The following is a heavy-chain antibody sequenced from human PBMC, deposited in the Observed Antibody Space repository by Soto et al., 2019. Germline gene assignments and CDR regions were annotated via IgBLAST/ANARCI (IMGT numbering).Heavy chain of an antibody. Sequence: PGASLKISCKGSGYSFTSYWIGWVRQMPGKGLEWMGIIYPGDSDTRYSPSLQGQVTISADKSISTAYLQWSSLKASDTAMYYCARLPRKGYYYYGMDVWGQGTTVTV. CDR2: IYPGDSDT. V-gene: IGHV5-51*01. J-gene: IGHJ6*02. CDR1: GYSFTSYW. CDR3: ARLPRKGYYYYGMDV.